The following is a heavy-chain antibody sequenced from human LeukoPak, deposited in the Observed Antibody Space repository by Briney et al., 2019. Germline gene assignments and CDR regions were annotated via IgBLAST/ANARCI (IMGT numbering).Heavy chain of an antibody. Sequence: GGSLRLSCAASGFSFANSWMAWVRQAPGKGLEWVANIKQDGSTKHYADSLKGRFTISRDNPKNSLYLQMNNLRADDTAVYYCTRDTDGSLDYWGQGILVTVAS. V-gene: IGHV3-7*01. D-gene: IGHD1-26*01. CDR3: TRDTDGSLDY. J-gene: IGHJ4*02. CDR1: GFSFANSW. CDR2: IKQDGSTK.